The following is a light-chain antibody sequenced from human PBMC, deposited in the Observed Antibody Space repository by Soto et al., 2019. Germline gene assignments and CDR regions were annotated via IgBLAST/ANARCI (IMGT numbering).Light chain of an antibody. CDR2: AAS. J-gene: IGKJ2*01. Sequence: DIQMTQSPSSLSASVGDRVTITCRASQTISSYLNWYQQKPGKAPKLLIYAASSLQSGVPSRFSGSGSGTDFTLTISSLQPEDFATYYCQQSHRIPYPFGQGTNLEIK. CDR1: QTISSY. V-gene: IGKV1-39*01. CDR3: QQSHRIPYP.